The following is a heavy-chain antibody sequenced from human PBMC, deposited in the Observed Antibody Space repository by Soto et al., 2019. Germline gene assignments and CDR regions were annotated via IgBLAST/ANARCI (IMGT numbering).Heavy chain of an antibody. CDR2: ISYDGSNK. Sequence: GGSLRLSCAVSGFTFSSYGMHWVRQAPSKGLEWVAVISYDGSNKYYADSVKGRFTISRDNSKNTLYLQMNSLRAEDTAVYYCAQSGTGDSSGYYYADYYYGMDVWGQGTTVTVSS. CDR3: AQSGTGDSSGYYYADYYYGMDV. CDR1: GFTFSSYG. J-gene: IGHJ6*02. V-gene: IGHV3-30*03. D-gene: IGHD3-22*01.